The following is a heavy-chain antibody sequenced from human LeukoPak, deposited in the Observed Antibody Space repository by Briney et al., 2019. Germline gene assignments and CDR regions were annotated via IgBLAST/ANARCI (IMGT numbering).Heavy chain of an antibody. D-gene: IGHD3-9*01. Sequence: QSGGPLRLSCAASGFTFSSYAMSWVRQAPGKGLEWVSAISGSGGSTYYADSVKGRFTISRDNSKNTLYLQMNSLRAEDTAVYYCAKEVVLTGYYTFDYWGQGTLVTVSS. CDR2: ISGSGGST. CDR1: GFTFSSYA. CDR3: AKEVVLTGYYTFDY. V-gene: IGHV3-23*01. J-gene: IGHJ4*02.